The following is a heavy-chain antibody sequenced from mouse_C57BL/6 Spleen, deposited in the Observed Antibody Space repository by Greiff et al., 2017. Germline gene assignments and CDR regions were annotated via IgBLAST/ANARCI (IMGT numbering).Heavy chain of an antibody. V-gene: IGHV2-9-1*01. Sequence: VQLQESGPGLVAPSQSLSITCTVSGFSLTSYAISWVRQPPGKGLEWLGVIWTGGGTNYNSALKSRLSISKDNSKSQVFLKMNSLQTDDTARYYCARNCDYDSGGYFDYWGQGTTLTVSS. CDR3: ARNCDYDSGGYFDY. CDR1: GFSLTSYA. D-gene: IGHD2-4*01. J-gene: IGHJ2*01. CDR2: IWTGGGT.